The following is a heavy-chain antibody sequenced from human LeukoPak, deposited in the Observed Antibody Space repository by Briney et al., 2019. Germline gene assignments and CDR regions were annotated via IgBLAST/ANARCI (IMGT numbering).Heavy chain of an antibody. CDR3: ARSTSTYGDYYYGMDV. V-gene: IGHV4-59*01. CDR1: GGSISSYY. D-gene: IGHD4-17*01. CDR2: IYYSGST. Sequence: PSETLSLTCTVSGGSISSYYWSWIRQPPGKGLEWIGYIYYSGSTNYNPSLKSRATISVDTSKNQFSLKLSSVTAADTAVYYCARSTSTYGDYYYGMDVWGQGTTVTVSS. J-gene: IGHJ6*02.